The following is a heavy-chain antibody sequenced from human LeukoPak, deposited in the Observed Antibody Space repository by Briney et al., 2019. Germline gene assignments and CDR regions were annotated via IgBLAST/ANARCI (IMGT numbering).Heavy chain of an antibody. J-gene: IGHJ4*02. CDR3: ARDRVAYGDYLFDY. CDR1: GYTFTGYY. CDR2: INPNSGGT. Sequence: ASVKVSCKASGYTFTGYYLHWVRQAPGQGLEWMGWINPNSGGTNFAQKFQGWVSMTRDTSTSTVYMELSSLRSEDTAVYYCARDRVAYGDYLFDYWGQGTLVTVSS. V-gene: IGHV1-2*04. D-gene: IGHD4-17*01.